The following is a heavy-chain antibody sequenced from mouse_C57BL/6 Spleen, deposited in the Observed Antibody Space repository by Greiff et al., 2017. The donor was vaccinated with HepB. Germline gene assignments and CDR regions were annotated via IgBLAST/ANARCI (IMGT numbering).Heavy chain of an antibody. Sequence: QVQLQQSGPELVKPGASVKISCKASGYTFTDYYINWVKQRPGQGLEWIGWIFPGSGSTYYNEKFKGKATLTVDKSSITAYMLLSSLTSEDSAVYFCAREEVTADYWGQGTTLTVSS. CDR3: AREEVTADY. CDR2: IFPGSGST. D-gene: IGHD2-3*01. V-gene: IGHV1-75*01. J-gene: IGHJ2*01. CDR1: GYTFTDYY.